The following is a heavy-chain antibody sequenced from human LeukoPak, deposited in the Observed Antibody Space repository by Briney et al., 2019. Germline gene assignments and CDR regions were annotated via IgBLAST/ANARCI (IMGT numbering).Heavy chain of an antibody. CDR1: GYTFTGYY. CDR3: ARGRIFDWLLDY. J-gene: IGHJ4*02. V-gene: IGHV1-2*02. CDR2: INPNSGGT. Sequence: GASVKVSCKASGYTFTGYYMHRVRQAPGQGLEWMGWINPNSGGTNYAQKFQGGVTMTRDTSISTAYMELSRLRSDDTAVYYCARGRIFDWLLDYWGQGTLVTVSS. D-gene: IGHD3-9*01.